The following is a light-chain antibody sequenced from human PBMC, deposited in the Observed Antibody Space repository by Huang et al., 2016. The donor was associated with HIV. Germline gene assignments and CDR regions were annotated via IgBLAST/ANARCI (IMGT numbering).Light chain of an antibody. Sequence: EIVLIQSPATLSLSPGERATLSCRASQSVGNYLGWFQQIPGQAPRLLIDDTSKRATGIPARFSGSGAGTDFTLIISSLEPEDFALYFCQCRSNSGRITFGPGTRLHVK. CDR1: QSVGNY. CDR2: DTS. V-gene: IGKV3-11*01. CDR3: QCRSNSGRIT. J-gene: IGKJ3*01.